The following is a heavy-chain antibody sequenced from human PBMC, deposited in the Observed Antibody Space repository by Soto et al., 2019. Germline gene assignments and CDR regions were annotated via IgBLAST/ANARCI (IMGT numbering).Heavy chain of an antibody. V-gene: IGHV3-30*18. CDR2: ISYDGSNK. CDR3: AKGGITIFGVVIDYYYYGMDV. CDR1: GFTFSSYG. J-gene: IGHJ6*02. D-gene: IGHD3-3*01. Sequence: GGSLRLSCAASGFTFSSYGMHWVRQAPGKGLEWVAVISYDGSNKYYADSVKGRFTISRDNSKNTLYLQMNSLRAEDTAVYYCAKGGITIFGVVIDYYYYGMDVWGQGTTVTVSS.